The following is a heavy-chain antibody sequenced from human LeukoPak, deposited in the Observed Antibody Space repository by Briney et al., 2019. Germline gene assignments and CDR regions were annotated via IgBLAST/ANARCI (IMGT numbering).Heavy chain of an antibody. CDR1: GYTFTGYY. J-gene: IGHJ5*02. CDR2: INPNSGGT. D-gene: IGHD2-2*01. Sequence: APVKVSCKASGYTFTGYYMHWVRQAPGQGLEWMGWINPNSGGTNYAQKFQGRVTMTRDTSISTAYMELSRLRSDDTAVYYCASKGYCSSTSCYGFDPWGQGTLVTVSS. V-gene: IGHV1-2*02. CDR3: ASKGYCSSTSCYGFDP.